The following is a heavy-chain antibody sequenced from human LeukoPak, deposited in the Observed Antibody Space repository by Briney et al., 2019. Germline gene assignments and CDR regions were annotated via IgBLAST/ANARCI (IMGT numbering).Heavy chain of an antibody. V-gene: IGHV1-69*04. D-gene: IGHD3-3*01. Sequence: SVKLSCKASGGTFSSYAISWVRQAPGQGLEWMGRIIPILGIANYAQKFQGRVTITADKSTSTAYMELSSLRSEDTAVYYCARCFDRSGYVDYWGQGTLVTVSS. CDR3: ARCFDRSGYVDY. J-gene: IGHJ4*02. CDR1: GGTFSSYA. CDR2: IIPILGIA.